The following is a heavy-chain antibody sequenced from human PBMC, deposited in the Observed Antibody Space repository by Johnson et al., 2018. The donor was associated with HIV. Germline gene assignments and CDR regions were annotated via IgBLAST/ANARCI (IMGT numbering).Heavy chain of an antibody. J-gene: IGHJ3*02. D-gene: IGHD3-10*01. CDR3: ATEGDGSGTYGAFDI. CDR2: ISGSGAGT. CDR1: GFTFSSYA. Sequence: EVLLLESGGGLVQPGGSLRLSCAASGFTFSSYAMSWVRQAPGKGLEWVSGISGSGAGTYYADSVRGRFTISRDNSKNTVNLQMHSLRVEDTAVYYCATEGDGSGTYGAFDIWGQGTMVTVSS. V-gene: IGHV3-23*01.